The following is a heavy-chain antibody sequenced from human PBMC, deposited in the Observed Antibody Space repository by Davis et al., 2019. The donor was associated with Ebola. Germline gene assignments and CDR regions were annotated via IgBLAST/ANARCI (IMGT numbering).Heavy chain of an antibody. V-gene: IGHV6-1*01. CDR2: TYYRSKWFR. Sequence: MPSETLSLTCAISGASVSGNGVAWNWIRQSPSRGLEWLGRTYYRSKWFRDYAVSVKSRIVINPDTSKNQFTLQLSSMTLEDTAVYYCARGGDCRGGTCYSHFDNWDQGTLVTVSS. D-gene: IGHD2-15*01. CDR3: ARGGDCRGGTCYSHFDN. CDR1: GASVSGNGVA. J-gene: IGHJ4*02.